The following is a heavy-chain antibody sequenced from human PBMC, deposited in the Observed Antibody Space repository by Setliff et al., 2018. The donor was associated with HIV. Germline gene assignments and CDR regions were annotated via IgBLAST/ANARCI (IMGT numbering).Heavy chain of an antibody. D-gene: IGHD5-12*01. V-gene: IGHV1-46*01. CDR2: INPSGGST. CDR1: GYTFTNYY. CDR3: ARDMSGGAGYNHGAFDI. J-gene: IGHJ3*02. Sequence: ASVKVSCKASGYTFTNYYIHWVRQAPGQGLEWMGIINPSGGSTTYAQNFKGRVTMTRDTSTSTVYMELRSLKSEDTAVYYCARDMSGGAGYNHGAFDIWGQGTMVTVSS.